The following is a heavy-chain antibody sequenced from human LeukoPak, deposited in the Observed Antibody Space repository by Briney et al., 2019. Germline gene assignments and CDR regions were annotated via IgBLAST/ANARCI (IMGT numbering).Heavy chain of an antibody. CDR3: AKWAYSSGWYAPLDY. CDR1: GFTFSSYG. Sequence: AGGSLRLSCAASGFTFSSYGMHWVRQAPGKGLEWVAVIWYDGSNKYYADSVKGRFTISRDNSKNTLYLQMNSLRAEDTAVYYCAKWAYSSGWYAPLDYWGQGTLVTVSS. J-gene: IGHJ4*02. V-gene: IGHV3-33*06. CDR2: IWYDGSNK. D-gene: IGHD6-19*01.